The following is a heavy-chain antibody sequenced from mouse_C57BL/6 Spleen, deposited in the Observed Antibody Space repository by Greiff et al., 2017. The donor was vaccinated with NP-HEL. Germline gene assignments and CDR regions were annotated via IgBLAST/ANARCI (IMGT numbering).Heavy chain of an antibody. CDR2: ISSGSSTI. CDR3: ARGFLFGKGFDY. CDR1: GFTFSDYG. V-gene: IGHV5-17*01. D-gene: IGHD3-1*01. Sequence: EVKVEESGGGLVKPGGSLKLSCAASGFTFSDYGMHWVRQAPEKGLEWVAYISSGSSTIYYADTVKGRFTISRDNAKNTLFLQMTSLRSEDTAMYYCARGFLFGKGFDYWGQGTTLTVSS. J-gene: IGHJ2*01.